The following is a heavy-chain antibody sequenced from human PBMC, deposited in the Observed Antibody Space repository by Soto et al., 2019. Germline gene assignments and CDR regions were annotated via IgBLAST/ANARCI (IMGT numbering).Heavy chain of an antibody. V-gene: IGHV3-33*01. CDR1: GFTFSSYG. Sequence: QVQLVESGGGVVQPGRSLRLSCAASGFTFSSYGMHWVRQAPGKGLEWVAVIWYDGSNKYYADSVKGRFTISRDNSKNTLYLQMNSLRAEDTAVYYCARDSSQAGSGYQYYYYGMDVWGQGTTVTVSS. J-gene: IGHJ6*02. CDR2: IWYDGSNK. CDR3: ARDSSQAGSGYQYYYYGMDV. D-gene: IGHD3-22*01.